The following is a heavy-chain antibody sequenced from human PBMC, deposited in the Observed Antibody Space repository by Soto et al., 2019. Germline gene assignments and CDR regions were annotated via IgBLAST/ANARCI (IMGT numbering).Heavy chain of an antibody. D-gene: IGHD2-2*01. V-gene: IGHV4-30-4*01. CDR2: IYYSGST. CDR1: GGSISSGDYY. J-gene: IGHJ6*02. Sequence: QVQLQESGPGLVKPSQTLSLTCTVSGGSISSGDYYWSWIRQPPGKGLEWIGYIYYSGSTYYNPYRKSRFTISLDTSKNQFSLKLSSVTAADTAVYYCARERVVVPAAIPGTYYYGMDVWGQGTTVTVSS. CDR3: ARERVVVPAAIPGTYYYGMDV.